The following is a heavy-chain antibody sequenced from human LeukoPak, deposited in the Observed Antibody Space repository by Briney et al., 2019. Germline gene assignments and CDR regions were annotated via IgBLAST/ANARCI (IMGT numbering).Heavy chain of an antibody. CDR2: IYYSGST. CDR1: GGSISSSSYY. V-gene: IGHV4-39*01. Sequence: SETLSLTCTVSGGSISSSSYYWGWIRQPPGKGLEWIVSIYYSGSTYYNPSLKSRVTISVDTSKNQFSLKLSSVTAADTAVYYCARFEGYGDYANNWFDPWGQGTLVTVSS. CDR3: ARFEGYGDYANNWFDP. J-gene: IGHJ5*02. D-gene: IGHD4-17*01.